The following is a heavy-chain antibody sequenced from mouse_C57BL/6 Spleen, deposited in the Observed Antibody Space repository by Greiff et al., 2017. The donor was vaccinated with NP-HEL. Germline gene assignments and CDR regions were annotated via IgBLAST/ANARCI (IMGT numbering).Heavy chain of an antibody. CDR2: IRSKSNNYAT. D-gene: IGHD1-1*01. J-gene: IGHJ1*03. CDR1: GFSFNTYA. V-gene: IGHV10-1*01. CDR3: VRHPRTTVVATDWYFDV. Sequence: EVKLVESGGGLVQPKGSLKLSCAASGFSFNTYAMNWVRQAPGKGLEWVARIRSKSNNYATYYADSVKDRFTISRDDSESMLYLQMNNLKTEDTAMYYCVRHPRTTVVATDWYFDVWGTGTTVTVSS.